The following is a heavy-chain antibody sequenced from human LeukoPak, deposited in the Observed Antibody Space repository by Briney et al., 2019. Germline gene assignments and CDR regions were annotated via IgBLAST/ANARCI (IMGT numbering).Heavy chain of an antibody. CDR2: IYYSGST. Sequence: SETLSLTCTVSGGSISSSSYYWGWIRQPPGKGLEWIGSIYYSGSTYYNPSLESRVTISVDTSKNQFSLKLSSVTAADTAVYYCARGLFHYDSSGHYYFPYYFDYWGQGTLVTVSS. V-gene: IGHV4-39*07. CDR1: GGSISSSSYY. J-gene: IGHJ4*02. D-gene: IGHD3-22*01. CDR3: ARGLFHYDSSGHYYFPYYFDY.